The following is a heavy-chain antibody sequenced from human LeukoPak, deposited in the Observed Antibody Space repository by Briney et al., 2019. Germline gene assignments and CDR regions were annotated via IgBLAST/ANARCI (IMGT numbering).Heavy chain of an antibody. J-gene: IGHJ3*02. D-gene: IGHD3-10*01. Sequence: ASVKVSCKASGYTFTSYGISWVRQAPGQGLEWMGWISAYNGNTNYAQKLQGRVTMTTDTSTSTAYMELRSLRSDDTAVYYCARDRVLLRFGVHRNAFDIGGQGTMVTVSS. V-gene: IGHV1-18*01. CDR2: ISAYNGNT. CDR1: GYTFTSYG. CDR3: ARDRVLLRFGVHRNAFDI.